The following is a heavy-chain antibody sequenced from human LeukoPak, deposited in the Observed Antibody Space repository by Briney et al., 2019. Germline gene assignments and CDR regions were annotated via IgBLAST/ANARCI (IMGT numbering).Heavy chain of an antibody. CDR2: INPNRGET. CDR1: GYTFTAYL. CDR3: VRSPTSGTYYNRPYYFDY. D-gene: IGHD3-10*01. Sequence: ASVKVSCKASGYTFTAYLLHWVRQAPGQGLEWMGWINPNRGETDYAQNFQGRVTMTRDTSINTAYMDLNRLRPDDTAVYYCVRSPTSGTYYNRPYYFDYWGQGTLVTVSS. V-gene: IGHV1-2*02. J-gene: IGHJ4*02.